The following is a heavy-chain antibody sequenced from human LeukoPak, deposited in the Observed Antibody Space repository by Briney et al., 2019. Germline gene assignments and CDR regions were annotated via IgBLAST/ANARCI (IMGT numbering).Heavy chain of an antibody. CDR2: ISYDGSNK. CDR3: AKDRDWSGWYFDY. Sequence: QPGRSLRLSCAASGFTFSSYGMHWVRQAPGKGLEWVAVISYDGSNKYYADSVKGRFTISRDNSKNTLYLQMNSPRAEDTAVYYCAKDRDWSGWYFDYWGQGTLVTVSS. J-gene: IGHJ4*02. D-gene: IGHD6-19*01. V-gene: IGHV3-30*18. CDR1: GFTFSSYG.